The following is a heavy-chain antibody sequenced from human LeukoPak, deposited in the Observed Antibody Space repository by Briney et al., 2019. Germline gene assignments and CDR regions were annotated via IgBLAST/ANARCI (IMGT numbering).Heavy chain of an antibody. V-gene: IGHV4-34*01. J-gene: IGHJ6*02. D-gene: IGHD3-9*01. CDR3: ARGHTLGGYYKQKYYYYGMDV. CDR2: ISHSGST. CDR1: GFTFSSYS. Sequence: GSLRLSCAASGFTFSSYSMNWVRQPPGKGLEWIGEISHSGSTNYSPSLKSRLTISVDTSKNQFSLRLSSVTAADTAVYYCARGHTLGGYYKQKYYYYGMDVWGQGTTVTVSS.